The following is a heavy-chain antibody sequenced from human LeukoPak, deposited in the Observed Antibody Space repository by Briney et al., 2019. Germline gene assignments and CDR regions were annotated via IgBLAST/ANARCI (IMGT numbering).Heavy chain of an antibody. CDR2: ISAYNGNT. Sequence: ASVKVSCKASGYTFTSYGISWVQQAPGQGLEWMGWISAYNGNTNYAQKLQGRVTMTTDTSTSTAYMELRSLRSEDTAVYYCARAILPEPYYYYYMDVWGKGTTITVSS. J-gene: IGHJ6*03. CDR3: ARAILPEPYYYYYMDV. V-gene: IGHV1-18*01. CDR1: GYTFTSYG. D-gene: IGHD1-14*01.